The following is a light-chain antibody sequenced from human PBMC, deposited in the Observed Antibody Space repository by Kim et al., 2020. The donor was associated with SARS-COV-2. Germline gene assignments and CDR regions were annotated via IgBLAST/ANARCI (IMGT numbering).Light chain of an antibody. J-gene: IGLJ2*01. CDR1: SNNVGDYNY. CDR3: CSYTTTATL. CDR2: DVF. V-gene: IGLV2-14*03. Sequence: QSALTQPASVSGSPGQSITISCTGTSNNVGDYNYVSWYQQHPGKAPKLMIYDVFRRPSGVSDRFSGSKSGNTASLIISGLQAEDEADYYCCSYTTTATLFGGGTKVTVL.